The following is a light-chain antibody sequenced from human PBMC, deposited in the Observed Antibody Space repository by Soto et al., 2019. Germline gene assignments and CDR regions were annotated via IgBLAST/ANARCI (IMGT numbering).Light chain of an antibody. Sequence: DIRMTQSTSTLSASIGGRVTITCRASQSISSWLAWYQQKPGKAPKLLIYDASSLESGVPSRFSGSGSGTEFTLTISSLQPDDFATYYCQQYNSYWTFGQGTNV. CDR2: DAS. V-gene: IGKV1-5*01. CDR1: QSISSW. CDR3: QQYNSYWT. J-gene: IGKJ1*01.